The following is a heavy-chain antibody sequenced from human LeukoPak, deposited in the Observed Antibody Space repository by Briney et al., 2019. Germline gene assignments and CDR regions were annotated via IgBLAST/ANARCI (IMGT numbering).Heavy chain of an antibody. Sequence: SETLSLTCTVSGGSISSYYWSWIRQPPGKGLEWIGYIYYSGSTNYNPSLKSRVTISVDTSKNQFSLKLSSVTAADTAVYYCARGSNGDYSYYYYYMDVWGEGTTVTVSS. D-gene: IGHD4-17*01. V-gene: IGHV4-59*01. CDR1: GGSISSYY. CDR2: IYYSGST. CDR3: ARGSNGDYSYYYYYMDV. J-gene: IGHJ6*03.